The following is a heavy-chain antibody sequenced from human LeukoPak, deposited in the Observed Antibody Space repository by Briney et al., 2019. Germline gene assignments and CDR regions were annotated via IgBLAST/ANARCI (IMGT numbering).Heavy chain of an antibody. D-gene: IGHD1-26*01. V-gene: IGHV1-18*01. CDR3: ALIPSPWELREGGFDY. J-gene: IGHJ4*02. CDR2: SAYNGNT. Sequence: SAYNGNTNYAQKLQGRVTMTTDTSTSTAYMELRSLRSDDTAVYYCALIPSPWELREGGFDYWGQGTLVTVSS.